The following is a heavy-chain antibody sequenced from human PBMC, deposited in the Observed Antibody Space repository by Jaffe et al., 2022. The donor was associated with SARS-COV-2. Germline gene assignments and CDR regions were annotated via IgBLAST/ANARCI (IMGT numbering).Heavy chain of an antibody. V-gene: IGHV4-34*01. J-gene: IGHJ1*01. CDR3: ARELGYCVGGSCYGGCFQH. D-gene: IGHD2-15*01. CDR2: INHSGST. CDR1: GGSFSDYY. Sequence: QVQLQQWGAGLLKPSETLSLTCAVYGGSFSDYYWSWIRQPPGKGLEWIGEINHSGSTYYNPSLESRVTISVDRSKNQFSLKLSSVTAADTAVYYCARELGYCVGGSCYGGCFQHWGRGTLVTVSS.